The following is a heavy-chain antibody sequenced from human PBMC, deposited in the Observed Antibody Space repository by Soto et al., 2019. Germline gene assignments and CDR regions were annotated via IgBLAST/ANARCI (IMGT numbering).Heavy chain of an antibody. CDR2: MNPNSGNT. CDR1: GYTFTSYD. Sequence: QVPLVQSGAEVKKPGASVKVSCKASGYTFTSYDINWVRQATGQGLEWMGWMNPNSGNTGYAQKFQGRVTMTRNTSISTAYMELSSLRSEDTAVYYCARTTSRYSYGPGVSDYWGQGTLVTVSS. D-gene: IGHD5-18*01. J-gene: IGHJ4*02. CDR3: ARTTSRYSYGPGVSDY. V-gene: IGHV1-8*01.